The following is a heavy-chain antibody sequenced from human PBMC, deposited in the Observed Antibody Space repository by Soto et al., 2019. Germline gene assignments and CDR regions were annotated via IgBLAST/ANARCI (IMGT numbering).Heavy chain of an antibody. Sequence: EVQLVESGGGLVKPGGSLRLSCAASGFTFSSYSMNWVRQAPGKGLEWVSSISSSSSYIYYADSVKGRFTISRDNAKNSLYLQMNSLRAEDTAVYYCAKEAGELSTRSFDYGGQGTLVTVSS. V-gene: IGHV3-21*01. CDR1: GFTFSSYS. D-gene: IGHD3-16*02. CDR2: ISSSSSYI. J-gene: IGHJ4*02. CDR3: AKEAGELSTRSFDY.